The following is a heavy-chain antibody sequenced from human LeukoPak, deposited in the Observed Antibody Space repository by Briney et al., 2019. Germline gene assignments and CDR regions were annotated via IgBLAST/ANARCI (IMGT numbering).Heavy chain of an antibody. CDR3: ARGTVAGTD. CDR2: ISYDGSNK. V-gene: IGHV3-30-3*01. Sequence: PGGSLRLSCAASGFTFSSYAMHWVRQAPGKGLEWVAVISYDGSNKYYADSVKGRFTISRDNSKNTLYLQMNSLRAEDTAVYYCARGTVAGTDWGQGTLVTVSS. D-gene: IGHD6-19*01. J-gene: IGHJ4*02. CDR1: GFTFSSYA.